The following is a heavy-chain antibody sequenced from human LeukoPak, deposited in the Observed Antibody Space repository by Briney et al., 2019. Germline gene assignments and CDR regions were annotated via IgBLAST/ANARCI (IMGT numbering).Heavy chain of an antibody. V-gene: IGHV1-69*13. Sequence: SVKVSCKPSGYTFTGYYMHWVRQAPGQGLEWMGVIIPIFGTANYAQKFQGRVTITADESTSTAYMELSSLRSEDTAVYYCARGGFYDILTGPDYYYYMDVWGKGTTVTISS. CDR2: IIPIFGTA. CDR3: ARGGFYDILTGPDYYYYMDV. D-gene: IGHD3-9*01. J-gene: IGHJ6*03. CDR1: GYTFTGYY.